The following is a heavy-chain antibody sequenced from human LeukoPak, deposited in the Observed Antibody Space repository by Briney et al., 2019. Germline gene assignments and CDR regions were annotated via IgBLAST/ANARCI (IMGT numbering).Heavy chain of an antibody. CDR3: AKVSLLVLDY. CDR2: IRSGGSTK. CDR1: GFTFSSYG. D-gene: IGHD2-15*01. J-gene: IGHJ4*02. Sequence: PGGSLRLSCAASGFTFSSYGMNWVRQAPGKGLEWVAFIRSGGSTKYYADSVKGRFTISRDNSKNTLYLQMNSLRAEDTAVYYCAKVSLLVLDYWGQGTLVTVSS. V-gene: IGHV3-30*02.